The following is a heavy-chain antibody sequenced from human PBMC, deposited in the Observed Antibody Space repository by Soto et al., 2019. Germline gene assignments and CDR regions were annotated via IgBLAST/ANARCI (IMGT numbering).Heavy chain of an antibody. CDR1: GYTFTSYG. CDR2: ISAYNGNT. D-gene: IGHD6-19*01. J-gene: IGHJ1*01. Sequence: ASVKVSCKASGYTFTSYGISWVRQAPGQGLEWMGWISAYNGNTNYAQKLQGRVTMTTDTSTSTAYMELRSLRSDDTAVYYCARVGAPEYSSGWYGYFQHWGQGTLVTVSS. V-gene: IGHV1-18*01. CDR3: ARVGAPEYSSGWYGYFQH.